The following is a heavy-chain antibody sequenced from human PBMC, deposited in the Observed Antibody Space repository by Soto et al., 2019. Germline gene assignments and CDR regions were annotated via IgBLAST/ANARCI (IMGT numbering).Heavy chain of an antibody. CDR1: VGSFKSGSYS. CDR2: VYHTGRT. Sequence: KPSETLCVPCIFSVGSFKSGSYSWSWIRQPPGKGLEWIGYVYHTGRTSYNPSLKSRVSISMDTSKNQFSLNLDSVTAADPAVYFCATDFAYFDSWGQGTMVTVSS. J-gene: IGHJ4*02. CDR3: ATDFAYFDS. D-gene: IGHD3-3*01. V-gene: IGHV4-61*01.